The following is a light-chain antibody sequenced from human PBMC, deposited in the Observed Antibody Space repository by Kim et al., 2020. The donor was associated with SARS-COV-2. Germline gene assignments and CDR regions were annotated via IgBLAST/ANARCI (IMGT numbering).Light chain of an antibody. J-gene: IGKJ2*01. CDR2: GAS. Sequence: EIVLTQSPGTLSLSPGERATLSCRASQSVSSSYLAWYQQKPGQAPRLLIYGASSRATGIPDRFSGSGSVTDFTLTISRLEPEDFAVYYCQQYGSSPPMYTLGQGPNLEI. V-gene: IGKV3-20*01. CDR3: QQYGSSPPMYT. CDR1: QSVSSSY.